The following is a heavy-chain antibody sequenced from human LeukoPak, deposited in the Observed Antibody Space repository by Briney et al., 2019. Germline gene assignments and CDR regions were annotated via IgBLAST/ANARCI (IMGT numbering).Heavy chain of an antibody. Sequence: PGESLRLSCAASGFTFSNYWMSWVRQTPGKGLEWVANINQDGSEKYSVDSVKGRFTISRDNAKNSLYLQMNSLRAEDTAVYYCARDREIWLPHNWFDPWGQGTLVTVSS. D-gene: IGHD5-24*01. J-gene: IGHJ5*02. CDR2: INQDGSEK. CDR1: GFTFSNYW. V-gene: IGHV3-7*01. CDR3: ARDREIWLPHNWFDP.